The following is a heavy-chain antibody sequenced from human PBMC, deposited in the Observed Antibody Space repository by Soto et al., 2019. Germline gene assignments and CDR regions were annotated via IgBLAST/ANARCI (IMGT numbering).Heavy chain of an antibody. CDR1: GFTISSYG. D-gene: IGHD6-13*01. CDR2: IWYDGTNK. V-gene: IGHV3-33*01. J-gene: IGHJ4*02. Sequence: PGGSLRLSCAASGFTISSYGMHWVRQAPGKGLEWVAVIWYDGTNKYYADSVKGRFTISRDISKSIAYLQMNSLKTEDTAVYYCSRSGYSDSWNGKDLDYWGQGTLVTVSS. CDR3: SRSGYSDSWNGKDLDY.